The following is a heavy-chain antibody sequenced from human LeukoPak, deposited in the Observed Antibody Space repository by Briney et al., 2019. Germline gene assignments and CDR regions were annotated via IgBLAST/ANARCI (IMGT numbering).Heavy chain of an antibody. D-gene: IGHD2-2*03. Sequence: ASVKVSCKASGYTFTGYYMHWVRQAPGQGLERMGWINPNSGGTNYAQKFQGRVTMTRDTSISTAYMELSRLRSDDTAVYYCARLDIVVVPAAPTITFDPWGQGALVTVSS. CDR1: GYTFTGYY. CDR3: ARLDIVVVPAAPTITFDP. CDR2: INPNSGGT. J-gene: IGHJ5*02. V-gene: IGHV1-2*02.